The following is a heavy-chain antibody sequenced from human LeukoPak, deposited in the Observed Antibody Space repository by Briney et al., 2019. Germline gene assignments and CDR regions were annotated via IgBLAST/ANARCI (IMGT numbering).Heavy chain of an antibody. Sequence: ASVKVSCKASGYTFTSYGISWVRQAPGQGLEWMGWISAYNGITNYAQKLQGRVTMTTDTSTSIAYMELRSLRSDDTAVYYCARDDGSGNYYKAPFDYWGQGTLVTVSS. V-gene: IGHV1-18*01. J-gene: IGHJ4*02. CDR3: ARDDGSGNYYKAPFDY. CDR1: GYTFTSYG. D-gene: IGHD3-10*01. CDR2: ISAYNGIT.